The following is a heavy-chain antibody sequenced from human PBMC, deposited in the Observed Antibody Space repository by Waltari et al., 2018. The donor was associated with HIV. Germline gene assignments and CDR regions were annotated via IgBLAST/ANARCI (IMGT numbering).Heavy chain of an antibody. V-gene: IGHV3-23*01. CDR3: AKTVPTVTSIFEGFDV. Sequence: QLLESGGGLVQPGGSLRLSCVASGFTFNKFAMNWVRQAPGQGLEWRSSISGSGGNKYYADSVKGRISIPRENSKNTVYLQINSLRVDDTAIYYCAKTVPTVTSIFEGFDVWGQGAMVTVSS. J-gene: IGHJ3*01. CDR1: GFTFNKFA. D-gene: IGHD4-17*01. CDR2: ISGSGGNK.